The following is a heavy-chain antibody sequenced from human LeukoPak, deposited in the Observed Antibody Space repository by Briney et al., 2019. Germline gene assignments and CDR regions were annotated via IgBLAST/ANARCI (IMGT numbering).Heavy chain of an antibody. J-gene: IGHJ4*02. D-gene: IGHD3-10*01. CDR2: INPSGGST. V-gene: IGHV1-46*01. Sequence: ASVKVSCKASGYTFTSYYMHWVRQAPGQGLEWMGIINPSGGSTSYAQKFQGRVTMTRDTSTSTVYMELSSLRFEDTAVYYCARTYYGSGSLTFWDYWGQGTLVTVSS. CDR3: ARTYYGSGSLTFWDY. CDR1: GYTFTSYY.